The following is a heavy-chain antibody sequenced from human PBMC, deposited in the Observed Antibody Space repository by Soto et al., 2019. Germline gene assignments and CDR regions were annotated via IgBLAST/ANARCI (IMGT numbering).Heavy chain of an antibody. CDR3: ARVVDYYDPYYYYGMDV. D-gene: IGHD3-22*01. Sequence: GGSLRLSCAASGFTFSSYSMNWVRQAPGKGLEWVSSISSSSGYIYYADSVKGRFTISRDNAKNSLYLQMNSLRAEDTAVYYCARVVDYYDPYYYYGMDVWGQGTTVTV. J-gene: IGHJ6*02. V-gene: IGHV3-21*01. CDR2: ISSSSGYI. CDR1: GFTFSSYS.